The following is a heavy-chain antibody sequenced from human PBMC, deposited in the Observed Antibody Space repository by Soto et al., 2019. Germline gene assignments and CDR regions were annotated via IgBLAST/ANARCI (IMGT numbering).Heavy chain of an antibody. J-gene: IGHJ6*02. CDR2: IKSKTDGWTT. Sequence: PWGSLRLSCAASGFTFTNAWMSWVRQAPGKGLEWVGRIKSKTDGWTTDYAAPVKGRFTISRDDSKNTLYLQMNSLKTEDKAVYYCTTWGNGMDVWGQGTTVTVSS. CDR1: GFTFTNAW. CDR3: TTWGNGMDV. D-gene: IGHD3-16*01. V-gene: IGHV3-15*01.